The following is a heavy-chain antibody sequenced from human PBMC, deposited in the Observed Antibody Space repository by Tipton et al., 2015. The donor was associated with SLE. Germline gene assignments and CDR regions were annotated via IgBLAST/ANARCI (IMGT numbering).Heavy chain of an antibody. CDR3: GLVH. CDR2: ISWNSGSI. J-gene: IGHJ4*02. D-gene: IGHD6-13*01. CDR1: GFTFDDYA. Sequence: SLRLSCAASGFTFDDYAMHWVRQAPGKGLEWVSGISWNSGSIGYADSVKGRFTISRDNAKNSLYLEMNGLRVEDTAVYYCGLVHWGQGTLVTVSS. V-gene: IGHV3-9*01.